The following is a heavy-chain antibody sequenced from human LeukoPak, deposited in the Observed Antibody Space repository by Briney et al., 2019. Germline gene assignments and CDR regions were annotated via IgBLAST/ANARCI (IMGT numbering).Heavy chain of an antibody. CDR2: ISAYNGNT. J-gene: IGHJ3*02. V-gene: IGHV1-18*01. CDR3: ARVSYDILTGHRAFDI. CDR1: GYTFTSYG. Sequence: GASVKVSCTASGYTFTSYGISWVRQAPGQGLEWMGWISAYNGNTNYAQKLQGRVTMTTDTSTSTAYMELRSLRSDDTAVYYCARVSYDILTGHRAFDIWGQGTMVTVSS. D-gene: IGHD3-9*01.